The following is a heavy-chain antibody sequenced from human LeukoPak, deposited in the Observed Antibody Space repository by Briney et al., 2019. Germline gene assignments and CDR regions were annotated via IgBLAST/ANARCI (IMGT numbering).Heavy chain of an antibody. D-gene: IGHD1-26*01. Sequence: GGSLRLSCAASGFTFSSYWMSWVRQAPGKGLEWVANIKQDGSEKYYVDSVKGRFTISRDNAKNTLYLQMNSLRAEDTAVYYCARVGPVGPPHWYFDLWGRGTLVTVSS. CDR1: GFTFSSYW. CDR3: ARVGPVGPPHWYFDL. CDR2: IKQDGSEK. J-gene: IGHJ2*01. V-gene: IGHV3-7*03.